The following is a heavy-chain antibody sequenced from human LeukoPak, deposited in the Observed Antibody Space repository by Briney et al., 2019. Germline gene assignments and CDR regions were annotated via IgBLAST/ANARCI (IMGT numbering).Heavy chain of an antibody. CDR3: ARGRAYCGGECYSGWFDP. D-gene: IGHD2-21*01. V-gene: IGHV3-48*02. CDR1: GFTFSSYS. CDR2: ISSRSTTI. J-gene: IGHJ5*02. Sequence: GGSLRLSCAASGFTFSSYSMNWVRQAPGKGLEWLSYISSRSTTIYYADSVKGRFTISRDNAKNSLYLQMNSLRDEDTAVYYCARGRAYCGGECYSGWFDPWGQGTLVTVSS.